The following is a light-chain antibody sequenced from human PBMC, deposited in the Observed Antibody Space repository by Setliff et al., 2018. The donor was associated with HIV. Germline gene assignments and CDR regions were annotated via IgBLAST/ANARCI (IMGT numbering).Light chain of an antibody. CDR2: EVS. Sequence: QSALTQPAFVSGSPGQSITISCTGTSSDVGGYNYVSWYQQHPGKAPKLMIYEVSYRPSGVSNRFSGSKSGNTASLTISGLQAEDEADYYCSSYTSSRTYVFGTGTKGTVL. J-gene: IGLJ1*01. CDR3: SSYTSSRTYV. CDR1: SSDVGGYNY. V-gene: IGLV2-14*01.